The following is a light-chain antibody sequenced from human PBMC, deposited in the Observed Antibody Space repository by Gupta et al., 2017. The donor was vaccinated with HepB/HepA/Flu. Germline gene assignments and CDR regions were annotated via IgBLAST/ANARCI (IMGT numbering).Light chain of an antibody. V-gene: IGKV3-20*01. CDR3: QQYGSSPQWT. CDR2: GAS. Sequence: EIVLTQSPGTLSLSPGERATLSCRASQSVSSIYLAWYQQKPGQAPRLLIYGASSRATGIPDRFSGSGSGTDFTLTISRLEPEDSAVYYCQQYGSSPQWTFGQGTKVEIK. J-gene: IGKJ1*01. CDR1: QSVSSIY.